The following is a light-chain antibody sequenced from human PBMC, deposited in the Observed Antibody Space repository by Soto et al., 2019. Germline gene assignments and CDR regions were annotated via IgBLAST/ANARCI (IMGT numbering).Light chain of an antibody. V-gene: IGKV3-11*01. CDR2: DAS. J-gene: IGKJ5*01. CDR1: QSVSSY. Sequence: EIVLTQSPAPLSLSPGERATLCGRASQSVSSYLAWYQQKPGQAPRLLIYDASNRATGIPARFSGSGSGTDFTLTISSLEPEDFAVYYCQQRSNWPITFGQGTRLEIK. CDR3: QQRSNWPIT.